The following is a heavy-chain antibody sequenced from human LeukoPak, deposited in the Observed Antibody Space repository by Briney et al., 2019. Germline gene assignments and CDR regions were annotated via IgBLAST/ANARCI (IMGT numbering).Heavy chain of an antibody. CDR3: AKELPYSNYQYYFDY. J-gene: IGHJ4*02. V-gene: IGHV3-23*01. CDR2: ISGSGGST. Sequence: GGSLRLSCAASGFTFSNAWMSWVRQAPGKGLEWVSAISGSGGSTYYADSVKGRFTISRDNSKNTLYLQMNSLRAEDTAVYYCAKELPYSNYQYYFDYWGQGTLVTVSS. CDR1: GFTFSNAW. D-gene: IGHD4-11*01.